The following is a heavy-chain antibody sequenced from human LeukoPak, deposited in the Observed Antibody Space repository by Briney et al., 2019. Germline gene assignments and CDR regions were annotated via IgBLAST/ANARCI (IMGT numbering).Heavy chain of an antibody. CDR2: MFHGGNT. CDR1: GYSISSGYH. CDR3: ARTLYCSGATCFSPELLDT. Sequence: SETLSLTCAVSGYSISSGYHWGWVRQPSGKGPVWIGSMFHGGNTYCNPSLKSRVTMSIDTSMNQFSLNLTSVTAADTAVYFCARTLYCSGATCFSPELLDTWGQGTLVTVSS. V-gene: IGHV4-38-2*01. D-gene: IGHD2-15*01. J-gene: IGHJ5*02.